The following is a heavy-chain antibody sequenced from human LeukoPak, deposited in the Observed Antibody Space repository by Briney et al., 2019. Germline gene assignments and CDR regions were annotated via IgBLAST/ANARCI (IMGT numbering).Heavy chain of an antibody. J-gene: IGHJ4*02. Sequence: PGGSLRLSCAAAKFTFSSYWMSSVRQAPGKGLEWVANIKQDGSDKNYVASVKGRFTISRDNAKNSLFLQMNSLRAEDTAVYYCVRDPSLGVVGGDYWGQGTLVTVSS. CDR3: VRDPSLGVVGGDY. V-gene: IGHV3-7*01. D-gene: IGHD3-16*01. CDR2: IKQDGSDK. CDR1: KFTFSSYW.